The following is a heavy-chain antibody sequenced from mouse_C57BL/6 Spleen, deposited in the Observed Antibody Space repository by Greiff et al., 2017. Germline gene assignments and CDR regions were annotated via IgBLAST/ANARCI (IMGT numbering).Heavy chain of an antibody. V-gene: IGHV3-6*01. J-gene: IGHJ1*03. CDR1: GYSITSGYY. CDR2: ISYDGSN. Sequence: EVQRVESGPGLVKPSQSLSLTCSVTGYSITSGYYWNWIRQFPGNKLEWMGYISYDGSNNYNPSPKNPISLTRAPSKNQFFLKLNSVTTEATATYYCGSYPYLYFDAWGTGTTVTVSS. CDR3: GSYPYLYFDA.